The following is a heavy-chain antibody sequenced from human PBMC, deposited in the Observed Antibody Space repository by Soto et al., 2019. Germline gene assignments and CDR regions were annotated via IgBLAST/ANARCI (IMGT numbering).Heavy chain of an antibody. J-gene: IGHJ4*02. D-gene: IGHD5-18*01. CDR2: IYYGVMT. CDR1: GISISTSSSY. Sequence: SETLSLTCSVSGISISTSSSYWGWIRQPPGKGLEWIGSIYYGVMTYYNTALKSRVTISVDTSNNQFSLRLSSVTAADTAIYFCARRVQHVDTAMVYFDYWGQGTLVTVSS. V-gene: IGHV4-39*01. CDR3: ARRVQHVDTAMVYFDY.